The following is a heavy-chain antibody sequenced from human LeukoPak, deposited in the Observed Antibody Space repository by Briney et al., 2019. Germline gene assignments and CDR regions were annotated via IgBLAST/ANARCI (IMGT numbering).Heavy chain of an antibody. CDR3: AAGDFRFLEWSYYFDY. CDR2: IVVGSGNT. Sequence: TSVKVSCKASGFTFTSSAMQWVRQARGQRLEWIGWIVVGSGNTNYAQKFQERVTITRDVSTSTAYMERSSLRSEDTAVYYCAAGDFRFLEWSYYFDYWGQGTLVTVSS. CDR1: GFTFTSSA. D-gene: IGHD3-3*01. J-gene: IGHJ4*02. V-gene: IGHV1-58*02.